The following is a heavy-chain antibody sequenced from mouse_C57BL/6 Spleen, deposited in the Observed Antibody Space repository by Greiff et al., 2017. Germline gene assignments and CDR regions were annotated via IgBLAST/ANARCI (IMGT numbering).Heavy chain of an antibody. CDR1: GYTFTSYW. Sequence: QVQLQQPGAELVKPGASVKLSCKASGYTFTSYWMQWVKQRPGQGLEWIGEIDPSDRYTNYNQKFKGKATLTVDTSSSTAYMQLSSLTSEDSAVYYCARSVTKSAMDYWGQGTSVTVSS. D-gene: IGHD2-12*01. CDR2: IDPSDRYT. V-gene: IGHV1-50*01. CDR3: ARSVTKSAMDY. J-gene: IGHJ4*01.